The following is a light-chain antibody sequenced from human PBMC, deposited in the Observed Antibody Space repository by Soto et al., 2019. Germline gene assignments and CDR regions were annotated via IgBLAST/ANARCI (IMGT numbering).Light chain of an antibody. J-gene: IGKJ1*01. Sequence: EMVMTQSPATLSVSPGERATLSCRASQSVRSNLAWYQQKPGQAPRLLIYGASTRATGIPARFRGSWSGTEFTLTISSLQSEDFSVYYCQHYNNWPSFGQGTKVESK. CDR2: GAS. CDR3: QHYNNWPS. V-gene: IGKV3-15*01. CDR1: QSVRSN.